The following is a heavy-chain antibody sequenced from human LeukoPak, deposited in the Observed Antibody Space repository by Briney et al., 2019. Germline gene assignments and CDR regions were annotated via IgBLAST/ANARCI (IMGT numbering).Heavy chain of an antibody. Sequence: SETLSLTCIVSGGSLNSPNYYWGWIRQPPGKGLEWIETISYSGTTYYNPSLTSRLTISVDTSKNQFSLKLTSVTAAVTSVYYCARHDYYGSLNWFDPWGQGTLITVSS. CDR1: GGSLNSPNYY. D-gene: IGHD3-10*01. CDR2: ISYSGTT. J-gene: IGHJ5*02. V-gene: IGHV4-39*01. CDR3: ARHDYYGSLNWFDP.